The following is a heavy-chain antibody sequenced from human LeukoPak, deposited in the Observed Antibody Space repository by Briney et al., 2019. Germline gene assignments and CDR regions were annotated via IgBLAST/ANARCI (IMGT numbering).Heavy chain of an antibody. CDR1: GFTFSSCA. CDR2: ITSNSGYV. J-gene: IGHJ6*02. V-gene: IGHV3-9*01. Sequence: PGGSLRLSCAASGFTFSSCAMHWVRQVPGKGLEWVSSITSNSGYVAYADSVKGRFSISRDNAKNSLYLQMNSLRAEDTALYYCAKVAVAGTDYYYYGMDVWGQGTTVTVSS. CDR3: AKVAVAGTDYYYYGMDV. D-gene: IGHD6-19*01.